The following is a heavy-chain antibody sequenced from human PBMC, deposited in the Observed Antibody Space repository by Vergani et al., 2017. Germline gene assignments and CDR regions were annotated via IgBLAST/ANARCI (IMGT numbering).Heavy chain of an antibody. V-gene: IGHV1-69*01. CDR1: GGTFSCYA. CDR2: IIPIFGTA. J-gene: IGHJ5*02. D-gene: IGHD3-22*01. Sequence: QVQLVQSGAEVKKPGSSVKVSCKASGGTFSCYAISWVRQAPGQGLEWMGGIIPIFGTANYAQKFQGRVTITADESTSTAYMELSSLRSEDTAVYYCASSYYYDSSGRVNWFDPWGQGTLVTVSS. CDR3: ASSYYYDSSGRVNWFDP.